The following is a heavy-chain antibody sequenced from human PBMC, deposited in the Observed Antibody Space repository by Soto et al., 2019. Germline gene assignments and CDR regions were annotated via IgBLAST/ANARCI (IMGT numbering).Heavy chain of an antibody. V-gene: IGHV4-59*08. D-gene: IGHD4-4*01. CDR2: IYYSGST. CDR1: GGSISSYY. J-gene: IGHJ5*02. CDR3: ARHGGGYSNYAWFDP. Sequence: PSETLSLTCTVSGGSISSYYWSWIRQPPGKGLEWIGYIYYSGSTNYNPSLKSRVTISVDTSKNQFSLKLSSVTAADTAVYYCARHGGGYSNYAWFDPWGQGTLVTVSS.